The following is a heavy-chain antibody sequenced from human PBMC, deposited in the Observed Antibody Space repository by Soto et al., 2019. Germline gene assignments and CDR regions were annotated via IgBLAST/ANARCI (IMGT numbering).Heavy chain of an antibody. D-gene: IGHD1-1*01. J-gene: IGHJ6*02. CDR1: GGTFSDFT. Sequence: GASVKVSCKASGGTFSDFTINWVRQAPGQRLEWMGGIIPIFDTANYAENFQGRVTITADESTSTSFMGVSSLRSEDTAVYYCARNGTLTGYSYGMDVWGQGTMVTVSS. CDR3: ARNGTLTGYSYGMDV. CDR2: IIPIFDTA. V-gene: IGHV1-69*13.